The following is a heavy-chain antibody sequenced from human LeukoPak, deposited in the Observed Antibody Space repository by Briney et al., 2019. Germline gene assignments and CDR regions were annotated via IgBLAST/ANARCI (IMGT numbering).Heavy chain of an antibody. CDR1: GGSISSYY. J-gene: IGHJ6*02. D-gene: IGHD3-10*01. V-gene: IGHV4-4*07. CDR2: IYTSGST. CDR3: ARDLGSGSYYNRYYYYYGMDV. Sequence: SETLSLTCTVSGGSISSYYWSWIRQPAGRGLEWIGRIYTSGSTNYNPSLKSRVTMSVDTSKNQFSLKLSSVTAADTAVYYCARDLGSGSYYNRYYYYYGMDVWGQGTTVTVSS.